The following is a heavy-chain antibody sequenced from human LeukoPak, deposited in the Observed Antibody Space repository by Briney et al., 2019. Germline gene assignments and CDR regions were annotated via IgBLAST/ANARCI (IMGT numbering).Heavy chain of an antibody. CDR1: GFTFSSYG. CDR2: ISSSSSTI. J-gene: IGHJ4*02. CDR3: ARARGFERYCSSTSCYVDY. D-gene: IGHD2-2*01. Sequence: QTGGSLRLSCAASGFTFSSYGMSWVRQAPGKGLEWVSYISSSSSTIYYADSVKGRFTISRDNAKNSLYLQMNSLRTEDTAVFYCARARGFERYCSSTSCYVDYWGQGTLVTVSS. V-gene: IGHV3-48*01.